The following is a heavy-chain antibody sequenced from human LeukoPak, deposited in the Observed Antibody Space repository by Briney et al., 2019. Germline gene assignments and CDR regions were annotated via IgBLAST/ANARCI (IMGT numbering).Heavy chain of an antibody. J-gene: IGHJ4*02. CDR2: MNPNSGNT. CDR1: GCTFTSYD. D-gene: IGHD3-9*01. Sequence: ASVKVSCKASGCTFTSYDINWVRQATGQGLEWMGWMNPNSGNTGYAQKFQGRVTMTRNSSISTAYMDLSSLGSEDTAVYYCARATGKDILTGRKLDYWGQGTLVTVSS. CDR3: ARATGKDILTGRKLDY. V-gene: IGHV1-8*01.